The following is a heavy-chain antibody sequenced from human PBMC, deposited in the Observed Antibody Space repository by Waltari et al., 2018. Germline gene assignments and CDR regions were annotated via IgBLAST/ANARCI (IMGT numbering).Heavy chain of an antibody. CDR3: ARAERTGGKYYYYYMDV. V-gene: IGHV3-30-3*01. CDR2: ISYDGSNK. Sequence: QVQLVESGGGVVQPGRSLRLSCAASGFTFSSYAMQWVRQAPGKGLEWVAVISYDGSNKYYADSVKGRFTISRDNSKNTLYLQMNSLRAEDTAVYYCARAERTGGKYYYYYMDVWGKGTTVTISS. J-gene: IGHJ6*03. D-gene: IGHD3-9*01. CDR1: GFTFSSYA.